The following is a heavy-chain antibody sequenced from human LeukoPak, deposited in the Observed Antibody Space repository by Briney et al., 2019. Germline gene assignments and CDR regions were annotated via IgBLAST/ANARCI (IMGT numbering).Heavy chain of an antibody. D-gene: IGHD1-26*01. CDR2: IYYSGST. J-gene: IGHJ5*02. CDR3: ARGGVGATSGWFDP. V-gene: IGHV4-39*01. CDR1: GGSISSSSYY. Sequence: SETLSLTCTVSGGSISSSSYYWGWIRQPPGKGLEWIGSIYYSGSTYYNPSLKSRVTISVDTSKNQFSLKLSSVTAADTAVYYCARGGVGATSGWFDPWGQGTLVTVSS.